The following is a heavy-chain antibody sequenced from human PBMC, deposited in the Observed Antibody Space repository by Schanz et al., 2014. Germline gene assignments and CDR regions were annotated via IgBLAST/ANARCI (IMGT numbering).Heavy chain of an antibody. Sequence: EVQLLESGGGLVQPGGSLRLSCAASGITFSSHSFNWVRQAPGKGLEWISYITYNGGTIYYADSVKGRFTISRDNSKNSLYLQMNSLRAEDTAVYYCARIGGSVFDYGAQGTLVTVSS. D-gene: IGHD3-10*01. CDR2: ITYNGGTI. CDR1: GITFSSHS. V-gene: IGHV3-48*04. CDR3: ARIGGSVFDY. J-gene: IGHJ4*02.